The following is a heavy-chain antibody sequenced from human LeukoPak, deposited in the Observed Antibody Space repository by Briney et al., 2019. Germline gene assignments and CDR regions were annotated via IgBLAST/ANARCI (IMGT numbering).Heavy chain of an antibody. V-gene: IGHV1-69*06. D-gene: IGHD3-16*01. CDR1: GGTFNSYG. J-gene: IGHJ6*03. Sequence: ASVKVSCKASGGTFNSYGISWVRQAPGQGLEWMGRIIPIYGTTNYAQKFQGRVTITADKSTNTVYMELSSLRSEETAIYYCASSTTDYGSLGIYYMDVWGKGTTVTVSS. CDR2: IIPIYGTT. CDR3: ASSTTDYGSLGIYYMDV.